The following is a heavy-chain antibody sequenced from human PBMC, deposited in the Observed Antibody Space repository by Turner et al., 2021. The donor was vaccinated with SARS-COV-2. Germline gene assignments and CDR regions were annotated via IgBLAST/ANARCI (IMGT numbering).Heavy chain of an antibody. V-gene: IGHV3-21*01. CDR3: ARDCSIPSCEA. J-gene: IGHJ5*02. CDR2: ISSRSSYI. D-gene: IGHD2-2*01. CDR1: GLTSRSYS. Sequence: EVQLVESGGGLVKPGGSLRRYGAASGLTSRSYSMNWVRQGPGKGLEWVSSISSRSSYIYYADSVKGRFTISRDNAKNSLYLQMNSLRAEDTAVYYCARDCSIPSCEAWGQGTLVTVSS.